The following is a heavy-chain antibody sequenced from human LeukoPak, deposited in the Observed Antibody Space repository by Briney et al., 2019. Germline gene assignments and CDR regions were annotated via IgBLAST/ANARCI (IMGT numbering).Heavy chain of an antibody. CDR1: GGSVSSDSYY. J-gene: IGHJ4*02. Sequence: SETLSLTCTVSGGSVSSDSYYWSWIRQSADKGVEWIARVYNSGSTNYNPSLGTRSTISVDTSTNQFSLRLTSVTAAATALYACARENSAEGGRRRGYFDYWGQGIMVTVSS. V-gene: IGHV4-61*02. CDR3: ARENSAEGGRRRGYFDY. CDR2: VYNSGST. D-gene: IGHD1-26*01.